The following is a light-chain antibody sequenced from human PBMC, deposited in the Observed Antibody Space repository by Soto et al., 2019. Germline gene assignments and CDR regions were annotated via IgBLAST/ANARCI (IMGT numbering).Light chain of an antibody. CDR1: SSDVGSYNR. CDR2: EVS. Sequence: QSALTQPPSVSGSPGQSVTISCTGTSSDVGSYNRVSWYQQPPGTAPKLMIYEVSNRPSGVPDRFSGSKSGNTASLTISGLQAEDEADYYRSSYTSSSTLVVFGGGTKVTVL. J-gene: IGLJ2*01. CDR3: SSYTSSSTLVV. V-gene: IGLV2-18*02.